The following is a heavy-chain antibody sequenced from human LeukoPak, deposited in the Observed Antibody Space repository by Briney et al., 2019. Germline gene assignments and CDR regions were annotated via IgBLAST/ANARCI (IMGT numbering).Heavy chain of an antibody. Sequence: PGRSLRLSCAASGFTFSSYGMHWVRQAPGEGLEWVAVIWYDGSNKYYADSVKGRFTISRDNSKNTLYLQMNSLRAADTAVYYCARGIAAAPYYFDYWGQGTLVTVSS. CDR2: IWYDGSNK. D-gene: IGHD6-13*01. CDR1: GFTFSSYG. J-gene: IGHJ4*02. V-gene: IGHV3-33*01. CDR3: ARGIAAAPYYFDY.